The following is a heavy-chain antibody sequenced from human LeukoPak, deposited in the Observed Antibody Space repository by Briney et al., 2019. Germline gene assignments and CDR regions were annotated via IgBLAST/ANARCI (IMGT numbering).Heavy chain of an antibody. CDR2: ISAYNGNT. V-gene: IGHV1-18*04. CDR1: GYTFTGYY. J-gene: IGHJ4*02. CDR3: ARDDWYYYDSSGSAFDY. D-gene: IGHD3-22*01. Sequence: GASVKVSCKASGYTFTGYYMHWARQAPGQGLEWMGWISAYNGNTNYAQKLQGRVTMTTDTSTSTAYMELRSLRSDDTAVYYCARDDWYYYDSSGSAFDYWGQGTLVTVSS.